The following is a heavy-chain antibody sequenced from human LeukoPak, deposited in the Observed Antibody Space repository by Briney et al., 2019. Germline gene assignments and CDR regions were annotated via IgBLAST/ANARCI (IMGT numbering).Heavy chain of an antibody. Sequence: PGGSLRLSCAASGFTFSSYEMNWVRQAPGKGLEWVSYISSSGSTIYYADSVKGRFTISRDNAKNSLYLQMNSLRDEDTAVYYCARYGDFKGFLDYWGQGTLVTVSS. V-gene: IGHV3-48*03. CDR1: GFTFSSYE. CDR3: ARYGDFKGFLDY. D-gene: IGHD4-17*01. CDR2: ISSSGSTI. J-gene: IGHJ4*02.